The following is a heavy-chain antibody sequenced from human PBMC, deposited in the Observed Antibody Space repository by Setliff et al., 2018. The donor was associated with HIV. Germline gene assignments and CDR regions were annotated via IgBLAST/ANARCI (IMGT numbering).Heavy chain of an antibody. CDR1: GYRFTNYG. V-gene: IGHV1-18*01. CDR3: ARDGRFDYDSSGYAGPEFDQ. Sequence: ASVKVSCKASGYRFTNYGISWVRQAPGQGLEWMAWISPQNGNTEFAQKFHHRVSMTADRSSNIAYMELRSLTFEDTAVYYCARDGRFDYDSSGYAGPEFDQWGQGTLVTVSS. J-gene: IGHJ4*02. D-gene: IGHD3-22*01. CDR2: ISPQNGNT.